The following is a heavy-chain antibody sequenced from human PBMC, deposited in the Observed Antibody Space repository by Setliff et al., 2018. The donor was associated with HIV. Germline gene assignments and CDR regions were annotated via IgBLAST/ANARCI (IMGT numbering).Heavy chain of an antibody. CDR3: ATRGEQLYFYGMDV. V-gene: IGHV7-4-1*02. CDR1: GYTFTNYG. CDR2: INTNTGSP. Sequence: ASVKVSCKASGYTFTNYGVSWVRQAPGQGLEWLGWINTNTGSPTYAQGFTGRFVFSFDTSVSTAYLQISGLKAEDTAVYYCATRGEQLYFYGMDVWGQGTTVTVSS. J-gene: IGHJ6*02. D-gene: IGHD1-26*01.